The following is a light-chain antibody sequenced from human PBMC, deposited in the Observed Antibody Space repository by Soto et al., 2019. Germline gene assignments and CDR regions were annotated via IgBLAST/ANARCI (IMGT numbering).Light chain of an antibody. V-gene: IGKV3-20*01. CDR2: GAS. CDR3: QQFGSSSWT. J-gene: IGKJ1*01. CDR1: QSVSSSY. Sequence: ESVLTQSPGTLSLSPGEKATLSCRASQSVSSSYLAWYQQKPGQAPRLLIYGASSRATGIPDRFSGSGSGTDFTLTVSRLEPEDFAVYYWQQFGSSSWTFGQGPKVEIK.